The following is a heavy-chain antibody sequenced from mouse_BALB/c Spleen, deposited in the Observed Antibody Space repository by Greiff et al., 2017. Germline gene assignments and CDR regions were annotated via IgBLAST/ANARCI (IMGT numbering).Heavy chain of an antibody. Sequence: EVQLQQSGPSLVKPSQTLSLTCSVTGDSITSGYWNWIRKFPGNKLEYMGYISYSGSTYYNPSLKSRISITRDTSKNQYYLQLNSVTTEDTATYYCARSLLRLQAWFAYWGQGTLVTVSA. CDR2: ISYSGST. J-gene: IGHJ3*01. CDR3: ARSLLRLQAWFAY. CDR1: GDSITSGY. V-gene: IGHV3-8*02. D-gene: IGHD1-2*01.